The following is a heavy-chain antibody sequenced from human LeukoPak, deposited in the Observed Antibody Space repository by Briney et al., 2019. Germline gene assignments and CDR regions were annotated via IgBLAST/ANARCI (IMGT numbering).Heavy chain of an antibody. CDR3: AKVGYGWYEVDY. CDR2: IRYDGSEE. J-gene: IGHJ4*02. D-gene: IGHD6-19*01. CDR1: GFTFSTYG. Sequence: GGSLRLSCAASGFTFSTYGRHWVRQAPGKGLEWVGFIRYDGSEEYYADSVKDRFIVSRDNSKNTVYLQMNRLRVEDTAIYYCAKVGYGWYEVDYWGQGTLVTVSS. V-gene: IGHV3-30*02.